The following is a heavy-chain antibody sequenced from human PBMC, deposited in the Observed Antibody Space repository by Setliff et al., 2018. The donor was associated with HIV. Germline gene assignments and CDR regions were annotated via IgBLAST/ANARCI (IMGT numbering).Heavy chain of an antibody. CDR3: ARARGSVGYYGSGTMYHMDV. V-gene: IGHV3-21*04. J-gene: IGHJ6*03. Sequence: GGSLRLSCAASGFTFRSYAMNWVRQAPGLGLEWVSSIRDTGDNTYSEDSVKGRFTISRDNAKNSMYLQMNSLRVEDTATYYCARARGSVGYYGSGTMYHMDVWGKGTTVTVSS. CDR1: GFTFRSYA. D-gene: IGHD3-10*01. CDR2: IRDTGDNT.